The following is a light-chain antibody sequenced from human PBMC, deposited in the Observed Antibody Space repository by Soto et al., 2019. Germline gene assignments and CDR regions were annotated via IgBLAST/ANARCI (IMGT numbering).Light chain of an antibody. CDR2: DAS. CDR3: QQYDNLPPL. Sequence: DIQMTQSPSSLSASVGDRVTITCQASQDISNYLNWYQQKPGKAPKLLIYDASNLETGVPSRFSGSGSGTDFTFTNSSLQPEDIATYYCQQYDNLPPLFGGGTKVEIK. CDR1: QDISNY. J-gene: IGKJ4*01. V-gene: IGKV1-33*01.